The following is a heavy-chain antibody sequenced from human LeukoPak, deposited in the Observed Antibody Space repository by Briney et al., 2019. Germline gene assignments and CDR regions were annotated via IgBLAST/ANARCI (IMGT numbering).Heavy chain of an antibody. V-gene: IGHV1-69*13. CDR2: IIPIFGTA. Sequence: SVTVSCTASGGTFSSYAISWVRQAPGQGLEWMGGIIPIFGTANYAQKFQGRVTITADESTSTAYMELSSLRSEDTAVYYCAREVGGYTAMVTVYYYGMDVWGQGTTVTVSS. CDR1: GGTFSSYA. CDR3: AREVGGYTAMVTVYYYGMDV. J-gene: IGHJ6*02. D-gene: IGHD5-18*01.